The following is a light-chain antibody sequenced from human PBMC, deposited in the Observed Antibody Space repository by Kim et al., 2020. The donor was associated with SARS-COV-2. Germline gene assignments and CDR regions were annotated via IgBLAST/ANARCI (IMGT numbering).Light chain of an antibody. CDR2: EVT. J-gene: IGLJ2*01. CDR3: TSYAGSHNLV. V-gene: IGLV2-8*01. Sequence: GQSVTISCTGTSSDVGCYNYVSWYQQHPGKAPRLMIYEVTKRPSGVPDGFSGSKSGNTASLTVSGLQAEDEADYYCTSYAGSHNLVFGGGTQLTVL. CDR1: SSDVGCYNY.